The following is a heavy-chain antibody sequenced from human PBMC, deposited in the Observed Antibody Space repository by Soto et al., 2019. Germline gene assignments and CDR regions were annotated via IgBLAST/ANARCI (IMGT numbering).Heavy chain of an antibody. CDR2: IYYSGST. CDR1: GGSISSYY. D-gene: IGHD3-10*01. J-gene: IGHJ5*02. Sequence: ASETLSLTCTVSGGSISSYYWSWIRQPPGKGLEWIGYIYYSGSTNYNPSLKSRVTISVDTSKNQFSLKLSSVTAADTAVYYCARTESIRVPTGGFDPWGQGTLVTVSS. CDR3: ARTESIRVPTGGFDP. V-gene: IGHV4-59*01.